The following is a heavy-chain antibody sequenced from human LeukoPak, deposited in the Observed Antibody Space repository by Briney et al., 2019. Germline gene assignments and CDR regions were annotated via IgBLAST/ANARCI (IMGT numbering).Heavy chain of an antibody. J-gene: IGHJ6*02. Sequence: ASVTVSCKASGYTFTGYYIHWVRQAPGQGLEWMGWINPNSGGTNYAQKFQGRVTMTRDTSISTAYMELSRLRSDDTAVYYCARIGYCGGDCYSNFGDYYGMDVWGQGTTVTVSS. CDR3: ARIGYCGGDCYSNFGDYYGMDV. CDR1: GYTFTGYY. CDR2: INPNSGGT. V-gene: IGHV1-2*02. D-gene: IGHD2-21*02.